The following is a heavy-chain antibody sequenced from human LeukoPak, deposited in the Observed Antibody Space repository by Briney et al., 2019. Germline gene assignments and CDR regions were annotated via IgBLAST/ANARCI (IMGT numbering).Heavy chain of an antibody. J-gene: IGHJ4*02. CDR3: AKDPPRYDYVWGSYRYASGDY. CDR1: GFTLSSYA. V-gene: IGHV3-23*01. CDR2: ISGSGGST. Sequence: GGSLRLSCAASGFTLSSYAMSWVRQAPGKGLEWVSAISGSGGSTYYADSVKGRFTISIHNSKNTLYLQMNSLRAEHTAVYYCAKDPPRYDYVWGSYRYASGDYWGQGTLVTVSS. D-gene: IGHD3-16*02.